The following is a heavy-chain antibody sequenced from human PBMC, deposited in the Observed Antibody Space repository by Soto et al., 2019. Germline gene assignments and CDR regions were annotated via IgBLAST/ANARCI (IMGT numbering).Heavy chain of an antibody. Sequence: EQVLESGGGLVQPGGSLRLSCEASGVMFNHYAMAWVRQTPGKGLEWVSVLSGSTGTTYYADSVKGRFTISRDNSKNAVYLQMNSLRVEDSALYSCAKVIVLGASTLEYWGPGTRVTVSS. CDR3: AKVIVLGASTLEY. J-gene: IGHJ4*02. D-gene: IGHD6-6*01. V-gene: IGHV3-23*01. CDR2: LSGSTGTT. CDR1: GVMFNHYA.